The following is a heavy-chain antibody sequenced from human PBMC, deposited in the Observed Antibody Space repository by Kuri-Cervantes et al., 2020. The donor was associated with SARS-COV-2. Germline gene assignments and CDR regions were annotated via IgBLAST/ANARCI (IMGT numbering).Heavy chain of an antibody. CDR2: IYHSGST. V-gene: IGHV4-38-2*01. Sequence: SQTLSLTCAVSGYSISSGYYWGWIRQPPGKGLEWIGSIYHSGSTYYNPSLKSRVTISVDTSKNQFSLKLSSVTAADMAVYYCASSQVVTAMSNYYYYGMDVWGQGTTVTVSS. D-gene: IGHD2-21*02. J-gene: IGHJ6*02. CDR1: GYSISSGYY. CDR3: ASSQVVTAMSNYYYYGMDV.